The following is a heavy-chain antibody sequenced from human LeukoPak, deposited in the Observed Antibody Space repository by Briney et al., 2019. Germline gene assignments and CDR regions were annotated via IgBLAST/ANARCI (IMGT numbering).Heavy chain of an antibody. CDR1: GYTFTGYY. V-gene: IGHV1-2*02. J-gene: IGHJ5*02. Sequence: ASLKVSCKASGYTFTGYYMHWVRQAPGQGLEWMGWINPNSGGTNYAQKFQGRVTMTRDTSISTAYMELSRLRSDDTAVYYCARLYCTNGVCAEGNWFDPWGQGTLVTVSS. D-gene: IGHD2-8*01. CDR3: ARLYCTNGVCAEGNWFDP. CDR2: INPNSGGT.